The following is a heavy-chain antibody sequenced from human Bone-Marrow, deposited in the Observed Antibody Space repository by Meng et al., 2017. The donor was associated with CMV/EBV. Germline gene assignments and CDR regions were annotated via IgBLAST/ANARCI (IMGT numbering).Heavy chain of an antibody. CDR3: ERVATWRQLYNYGMDV. D-gene: IGHD5-18*01. Sequence: GGSLRLSCAASGFTFSDYSMSWIRQAPGKGLEWVSYISSSGSTIYYADSVKGRFTISTDNAKNSLYLQMNSLRAEDTAVYYGERVATWRQLYNYGMDVWGQGTTVTVSS. V-gene: IGHV3-11*01. J-gene: IGHJ6*02. CDR1: GFTFSDYS. CDR2: ISSSGSTI.